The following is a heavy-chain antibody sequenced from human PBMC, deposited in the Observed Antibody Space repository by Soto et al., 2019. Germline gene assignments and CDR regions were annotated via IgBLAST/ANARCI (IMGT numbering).Heavy chain of an antibody. J-gene: IGHJ5*02. CDR2: INPDNGNT. D-gene: IGHD2-15*01. V-gene: IGHV1-3*01. Sequence: SVKVSCKASGYTFTRYTMNWVRQAPGQRLEWMGWINPDNGNTKSSQKFQDRVIITRDTSASTAYMDLSSLRSEDTAVYYCARGIATGQLDPWGQGTLVTVFS. CDR3: ARGIATGQLDP. CDR1: GYTFTRYT.